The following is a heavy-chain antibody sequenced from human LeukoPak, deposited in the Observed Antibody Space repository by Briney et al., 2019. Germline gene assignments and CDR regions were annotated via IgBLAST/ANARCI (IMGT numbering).Heavy chain of an antibody. Sequence: GGSLRLSCAASAFNVSGYTVNWVRQAPGKGLEWISSIRSRNNYITYAASVEGRFTISRDNTKNSLYLQMNSLRVEDTAVYYCARDREVDGSGSFDYWGQGTLVTVSS. CDR2: IRSRNNYI. V-gene: IGHV3-21*01. J-gene: IGHJ4*02. D-gene: IGHD3-10*01. CDR1: AFNVSGYT. CDR3: ARDREVDGSGSFDY.